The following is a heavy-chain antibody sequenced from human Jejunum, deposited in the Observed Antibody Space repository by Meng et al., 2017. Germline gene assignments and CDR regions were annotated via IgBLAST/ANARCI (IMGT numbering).Heavy chain of an antibody. Sequence: VPRQESGPGLVRPSGALSLPCAVSGGFSSIYWWSWLRQPPGKGLEWIGEMHQSGSSNYNPSLKSRLTMSVDESKNHFSLKLNSVTAADTAVYYCARGWKYAWFNWGQGTLVTVSS. CDR1: GGFSSIYW. D-gene: IGHD1-7*01. V-gene: IGHV4-4*02. J-gene: IGHJ4*02. CDR2: MHQSGSS. CDR3: ARGWKYAWFN.